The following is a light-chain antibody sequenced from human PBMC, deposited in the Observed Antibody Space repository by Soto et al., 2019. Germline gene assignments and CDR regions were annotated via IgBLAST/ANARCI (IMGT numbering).Light chain of an antibody. J-gene: IGKJ1*01. Sequence: IGMTKSPATLSVSPEEGATLSCRAGQSVSSKLAWYQQKPGQAPRLLIYGASTRATGIPARFSGSGSGTEFTLIISSLQSEDSAVYYCQQYTSWLWTFGQGTKV. CDR1: QSVSSK. CDR3: QQYTSWLWT. V-gene: IGKV3-15*01. CDR2: GAS.